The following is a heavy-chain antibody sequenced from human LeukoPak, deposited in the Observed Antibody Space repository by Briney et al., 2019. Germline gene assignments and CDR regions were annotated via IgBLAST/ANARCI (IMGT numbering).Heavy chain of an antibody. Sequence: EASVKVSCKASGYTFTSYDINWVRQATGQGLEWMGCMNPNSGNTGYAQKFQGRVTMTRNTSISTAYMELISLRSEDTAVYYCARGSYGSVGITVLKTASLYYMDVWGKGATATVPS. J-gene: IGHJ6*03. D-gene: IGHD3-16*01. V-gene: IGHV1-8*01. CDR2: MNPNSGNT. CDR1: GYTFTSYD. CDR3: ARGSYGSVGITVLKTASLYYMDV.